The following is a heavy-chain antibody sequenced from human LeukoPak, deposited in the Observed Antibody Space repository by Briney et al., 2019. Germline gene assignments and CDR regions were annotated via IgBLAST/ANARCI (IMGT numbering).Heavy chain of an antibody. D-gene: IGHD3-10*01. V-gene: IGHV1-69*01. CDR1: GGTFSSYA. CDR2: IIPIFGTA. J-gene: IGHJ4*02. Sequence: SVKASCKASGGTFSSYAISWVRQAPGQGLEWMGGIIPIFGTANYAQKFQGRVTITADESTSTAYMELSSLRSEDTAVYYCARAHQYYYGSGSSSYFDYWGQGTLVTVSS. CDR3: ARAHQYYYGSGSSSYFDY.